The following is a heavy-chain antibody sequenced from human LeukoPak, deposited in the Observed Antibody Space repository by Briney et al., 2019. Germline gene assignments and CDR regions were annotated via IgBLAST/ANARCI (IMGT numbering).Heavy chain of an antibody. Sequence: SQTLSLTCTVSGGSISSGDYYWSWIRQPPGKGLEWIGYIYYSGSTYYNPSLKSRVTISLDTSKNQFSLKLSSVTAADTAVYYCATSTAYYYDSSGYSLDYWGQGILVTVSS. D-gene: IGHD3-22*01. V-gene: IGHV4-30-4*01. CDR1: GGSISSGDYY. J-gene: IGHJ4*02. CDR3: ATSTAYYYDSSGYSLDY. CDR2: IYYSGST.